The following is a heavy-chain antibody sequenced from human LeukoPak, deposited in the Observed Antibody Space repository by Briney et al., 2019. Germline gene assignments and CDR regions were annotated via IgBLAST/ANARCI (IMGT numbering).Heavy chain of an antibody. CDR3: ARSLPWFDP. CDR2: IYHIGST. J-gene: IGHJ5*02. CDR1: GYSISSGYY. Sequence: SETLSLTCTVSGYSISSGYYWGWIRQPPGKGLEWIGSIYHIGSTYYNPSLKSRVTISVDTSKNQFSLKLSSVTAADTAVYYCARSLPWFDPWGQGTLVTVSS. V-gene: IGHV4-38-2*02.